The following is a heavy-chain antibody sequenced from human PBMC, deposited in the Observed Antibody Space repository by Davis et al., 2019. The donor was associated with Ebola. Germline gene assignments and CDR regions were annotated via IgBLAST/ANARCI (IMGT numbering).Heavy chain of an antibody. CDR1: GFTLSSYS. J-gene: IGHJ4*02. CDR2: ISSSSSSI. D-gene: IGHD3-22*01. Sequence: GGSLRLSCAASGFTLSSYSMNWVRQAPGKGLEWISYISSSSSSIYYADSVKGRFTISRDNAKNSLYLQMNSLRDEDTAVYYCARDGYYYDSSIDYWGQGTLVTVSS. V-gene: IGHV3-48*02. CDR3: ARDGYYYDSSIDY.